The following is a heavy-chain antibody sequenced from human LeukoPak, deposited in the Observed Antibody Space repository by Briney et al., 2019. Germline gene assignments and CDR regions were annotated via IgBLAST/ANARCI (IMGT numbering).Heavy chain of an antibody. CDR3: AREEDYGDYFDY. V-gene: IGHV4-4*07. CDR2: IYTSGRT. D-gene: IGHD4-17*01. Sequence: SETLSLTCTVSGGSISSYYWSWVRQPAGRGLEWIGRIYTSGRTRYNSSLKSRVTISVDTSKNQFSLKLSSVTAADTAVYYCAREEDYGDYFDYWSQGTLVTVSS. J-gene: IGHJ4*02. CDR1: GGSISSYY.